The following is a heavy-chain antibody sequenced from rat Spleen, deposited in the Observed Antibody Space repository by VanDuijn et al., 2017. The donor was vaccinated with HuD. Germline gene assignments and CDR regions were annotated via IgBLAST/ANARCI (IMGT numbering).Heavy chain of an antibody. CDR2: ISYSGST. V-gene: IGHV3-1*01. Sequence: EVQLQESGPGLVKPSQSLSLTCSVTGYSITSNYWGWLRKFPGNKMEWIGHISYSGSTSYNPDLKSRISITRDTSKNQFFLQLNSVTTEDTATYYCARRVRHVMDAWGQGASVTVSS. CDR3: ARRVRHVMDA. CDR1: GYSITSNY. J-gene: IGHJ4*01.